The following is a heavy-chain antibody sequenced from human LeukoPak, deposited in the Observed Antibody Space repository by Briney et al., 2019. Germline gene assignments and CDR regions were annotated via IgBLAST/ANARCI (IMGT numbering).Heavy chain of an antibody. CDR3: ARDRSSSSIFDY. J-gene: IGHJ4*02. Sequence: GGSLRLSCTASGFTFSNYAMSWVRQAPGTGLQWVSAISGSGGDTYHADSVKGRFTISRDNAKNSLYLQMNSLRAEDTAVYYCARDRSSSSIFDYWGQGTLVTVSS. D-gene: IGHD6-13*01. V-gene: IGHV3-23*01. CDR2: ISGSGGDT. CDR1: GFTFSNYA.